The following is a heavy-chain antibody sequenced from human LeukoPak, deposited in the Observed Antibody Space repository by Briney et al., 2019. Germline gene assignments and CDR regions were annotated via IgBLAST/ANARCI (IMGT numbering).Heavy chain of an antibody. CDR1: GFTFSSYA. CDR2: ISGSGGST. CDR3: ARVTYYDFWSGYTAQYYFDY. Sequence: PGGSLRLSCAASGFTFSSYAMSWVRQAPGKGLEWVSAISGSGGSTYYADSVKGRFTISRDNSKNTLYLQMNSLRAEDTAVYYCARVTYYDFWSGYTAQYYFDYWGQGTLVTVSS. V-gene: IGHV3-23*01. J-gene: IGHJ4*02. D-gene: IGHD3-3*01.